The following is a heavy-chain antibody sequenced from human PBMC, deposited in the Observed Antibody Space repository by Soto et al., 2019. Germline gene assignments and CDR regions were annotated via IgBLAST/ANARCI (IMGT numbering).Heavy chain of an antibody. Sequence: GASVKVSCKASGGTFSSYAISWVRQAPGQGLEWMGGIIPIFGTANYAQKFQGRVTITADESTSTAYMELSSLRSEDTAVYYCARPNYYDSTAGAFDLWGQGTMVTVSS. J-gene: IGHJ3*01. V-gene: IGHV1-69*13. D-gene: IGHD3-22*01. CDR1: GGTFSSYA. CDR3: ARPNYYDSTAGAFDL. CDR2: IIPIFGTA.